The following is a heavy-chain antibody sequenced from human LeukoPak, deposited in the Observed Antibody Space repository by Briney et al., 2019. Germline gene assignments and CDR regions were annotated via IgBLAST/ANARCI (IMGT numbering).Heavy chain of an antibody. CDR2: ISAYNGNT. D-gene: IGHD6-13*01. CDR1: GYTFTSYG. J-gene: IGHJ4*02. Sequence: GASVRVSCKASGYTFTSYGISWVRQAPGQGLEWMGWISAYNGNTNYAQKLQGRVTMTTDASTSTAYMELRSLRSDDTAVYYCARDRPSSWTIPPDYWGQGTLVTVSS. CDR3: ARDRPSSWTIPPDY. V-gene: IGHV1-18*01.